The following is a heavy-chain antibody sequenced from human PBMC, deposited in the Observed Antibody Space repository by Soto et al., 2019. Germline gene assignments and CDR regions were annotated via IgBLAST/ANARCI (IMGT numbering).Heavy chain of an antibody. CDR3: ARDIPINIKVVPKWGRYGMDV. CDR1: GYTFTSYY. V-gene: IGHV1-46*01. J-gene: IGHJ6*02. Sequence: GASVKVSCKASGYTFTSYYMHWVRQAPGQGLEWMGIINPSGGSTSYAQKFQGRVTMTRDTSTSTVYMELSSLRSEDTAVYYYARDIPINIKVVPKWGRYGMDVWGQGTTVTVSS. CDR2: INPSGGST. D-gene: IGHD1-26*01.